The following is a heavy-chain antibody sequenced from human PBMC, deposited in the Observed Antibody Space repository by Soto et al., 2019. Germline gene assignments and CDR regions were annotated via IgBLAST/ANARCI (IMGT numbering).Heavy chain of an antibody. D-gene: IGHD5-18*01. V-gene: IGHV3-64D*08. Sequence: GGSLRLSCSASGFTFSSYAMHWVRQAPGKGLECVSAISSNGGSTYYADSVKGRFTISRDNSKNTLYLQMSSLRAEDTAVYYCVKDDGKGSYGFDYWGQGTLVTVSS. CDR3: VKDDGKGSYGFDY. CDR1: GFTFSSYA. CDR2: ISSNGGST. J-gene: IGHJ4*02.